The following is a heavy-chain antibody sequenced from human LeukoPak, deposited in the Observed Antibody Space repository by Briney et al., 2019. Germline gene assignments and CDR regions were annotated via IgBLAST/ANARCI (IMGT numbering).Heavy chain of an antibody. V-gene: IGHV3-23*01. D-gene: IGHD4-11*01. CDR2: VSDSGVNT. J-gene: IGHJ4*02. CDR1: GFAFSSFA. Sequence: GGSLRLSCAASGFAFSSFAMTWVRQSPGKGLEWVSSVSDSGVNTYYAGSVRGRFTVSRDNFKNILYLQMNSLTVEDTAFYYCSRGRGSTLTNIDFWGQGALVTVSS. CDR3: SRGRGSTLTNIDF.